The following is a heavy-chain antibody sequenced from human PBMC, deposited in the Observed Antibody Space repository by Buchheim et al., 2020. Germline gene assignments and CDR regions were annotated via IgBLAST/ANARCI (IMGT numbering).Heavy chain of an antibody. V-gene: IGHV3-7*01. D-gene: IGHD3-10*01. CDR3: ARALPTMVRGVIGY. J-gene: IGHJ4*02. Sequence: EVQLVESGGGLVQPGGSLRLSCAASGFTFSSYWMSWVRQAPGKGLEWVANIKQDGSEKSYVDSVKGRFTLSRDNAKNSLYLQMNSLRAEDTAVYYCARALPTMVRGVIGYWGQGTL. CDR1: GFTFSSYW. CDR2: IKQDGSEK.